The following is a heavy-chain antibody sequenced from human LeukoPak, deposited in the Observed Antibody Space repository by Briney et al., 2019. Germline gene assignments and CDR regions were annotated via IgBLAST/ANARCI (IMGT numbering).Heavy chain of an antibody. V-gene: IGHV3-21*01. D-gene: IGHD2-15*01. Sequence: SGGSLRLSCAASGFTFSSYSMNWVRQAPGKGLEWVSSISSSSSYIYYADSVKGRFTISRDNAKNSLYLQMNSLRAEDTAVYYCARDKGSELDYWGQGTLVTVSS. CDR2: ISSSSSYI. CDR1: GFTFSSYS. J-gene: IGHJ4*02. CDR3: ARDKGSELDY.